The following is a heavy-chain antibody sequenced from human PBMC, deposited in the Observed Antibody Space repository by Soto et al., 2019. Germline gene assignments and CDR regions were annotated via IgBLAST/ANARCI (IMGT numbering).Heavy chain of an antibody. J-gene: IGHJ4*02. CDR3: ARVQQPRGYRVCRVWGLGTFDF. CDR2: IYYSGST. CDR1: GGSVTSVSYY. V-gene: IGHV4-61*01. D-gene: IGHD5-18*01. Sequence: QVQLQESGPGLLKPSETLSLTCTVSGGSVTSVSYYWSWIRQPPGKGLEWIAYIYYSGSTYYNPSLKSRVTISVATSKEQCSLKLNSVTAADTAVYYCARVQQPRGYRVCRVWGLGTFDFCGQGSLVTVS.